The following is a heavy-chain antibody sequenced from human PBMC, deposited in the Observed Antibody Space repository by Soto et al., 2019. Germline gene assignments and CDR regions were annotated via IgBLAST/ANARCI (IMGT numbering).Heavy chain of an antibody. V-gene: IGHV4-34*01. J-gene: IGHJ3*02. CDR2: INHSGST. D-gene: IGHD3-22*01. Sequence: PSETLSLTCAVYGGSFSGYYWSWIRQPPGKGLEWIGEINHSGSTNYNPSLKSRVTISVDTSKNQFSLKLSSVTAADTAVYYCARGSSGITMIVVKRAFDIWGQGTMVT. CDR1: GGSFSGYY. CDR3: ARGSSGITMIVVKRAFDI.